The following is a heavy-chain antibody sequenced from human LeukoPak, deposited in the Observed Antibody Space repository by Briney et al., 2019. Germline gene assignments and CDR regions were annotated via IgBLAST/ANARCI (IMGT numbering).Heavy chain of an antibody. CDR1: GFTVSSNY. J-gene: IGHJ5*02. CDR3: AKGSSGYFADL. V-gene: IGHV3-53*01. CDR2: IYSGGST. Sequence: PGGSLRLSCAASGFTVSSNYMSWVRQAPGKGLEWVSVIYSGGSTYYADSVNGRFTISRDNSKNTLFLQMNSLRAEDTALYYCAKGSSGYFADLWGQGTLVTVSS. D-gene: IGHD3-22*01.